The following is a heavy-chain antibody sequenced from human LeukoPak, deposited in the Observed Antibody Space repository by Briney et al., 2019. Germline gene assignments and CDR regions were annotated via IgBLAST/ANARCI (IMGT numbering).Heavy chain of an antibody. CDR2: IIPIFGAA. CDR1: GGTFSSYA. V-gene: IGHV1-69*13. J-gene: IGHJ6*02. CDR3: ARDRRGYSYGYRYYYGMDV. Sequence: SVKVSCKASGGTFSSYAISWVRQAPGQGLEWMGGIIPIFGAANYAQKFQGRVTITADESTSTAYMELSSLRSEDTAVYYCARDRRGYSYGYRYYYGMDVWGQGTTVTVSS. D-gene: IGHD5-18*01.